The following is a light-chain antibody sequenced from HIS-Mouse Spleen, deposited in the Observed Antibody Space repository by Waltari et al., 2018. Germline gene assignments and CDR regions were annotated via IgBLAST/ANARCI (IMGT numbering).Light chain of an antibody. Sequence: QSALTQPRSVSGSPGQSVTISCTGTSSDVGGYNYVSWYQQHPGKAPQLMIYDVSKRPSGGPDRFSGYKSGNPASLTISGLQAEDEADYYCCSYAGSYTLVFGGGTKLTVL. V-gene: IGLV2-11*01. J-gene: IGLJ2*01. CDR3: CSYAGSYTLV. CDR1: SSDVGGYNY. CDR2: DVS.